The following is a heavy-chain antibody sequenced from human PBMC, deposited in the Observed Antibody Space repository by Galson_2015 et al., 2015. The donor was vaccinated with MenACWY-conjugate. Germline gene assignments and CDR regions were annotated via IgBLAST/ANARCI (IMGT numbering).Heavy chain of an antibody. CDR2: IYPSGNT. V-gene: IGHV4-61*02. CDR1: GGSVNTGDSY. Sequence: QVQLQESGPGLVKPSQTLSLTCTVSGGSVNTGDSYWCWIRQPAGKELEWIGQIYPSGNTNYNPSLRSRVTISLDTSKNQFSLELNSVTAADTAVYFCAREIHYWGQGILVTVSS. J-gene: IGHJ4*02. CDR3: AREIHY.